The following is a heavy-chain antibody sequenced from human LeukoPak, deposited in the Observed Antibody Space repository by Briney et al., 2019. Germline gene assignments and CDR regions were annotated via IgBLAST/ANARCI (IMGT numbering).Heavy chain of an antibody. Sequence: GGSLRLSCAASGFTFSSYTMNWVRQAPGKGLQSVSSISSSSSYIYYADSVKGRFTISRDNSKNTLYLQMNSLRAEDTALFYCAKSPIVGWPRGFDSWGQGTLVTVSS. CDR1: GFTFSSYT. V-gene: IGHV3-21*04. CDR3: AKSPIVGWPRGFDS. D-gene: IGHD6-19*01. J-gene: IGHJ4*02. CDR2: ISSSSSYI.